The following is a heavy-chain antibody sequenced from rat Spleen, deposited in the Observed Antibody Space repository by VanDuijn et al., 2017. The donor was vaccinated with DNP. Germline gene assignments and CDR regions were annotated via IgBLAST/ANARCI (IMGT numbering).Heavy chain of an antibody. J-gene: IGHJ2*01. V-gene: IGHV2-32*01. Sequence: QVQLKESGPGLVQPSQTLSLTCTVSGFSLATYHMHWIRQPPGKGLEWMGVIWSNGDTSYISDLISRLSISRDTSKSQVFLKMNSLQAEDTATYYCARGDYGNWGQGVMVTVSS. D-gene: IGHD1-3*01. CDR2: IWSNGDT. CDR3: ARGDYGN. CDR1: GFSLATYH.